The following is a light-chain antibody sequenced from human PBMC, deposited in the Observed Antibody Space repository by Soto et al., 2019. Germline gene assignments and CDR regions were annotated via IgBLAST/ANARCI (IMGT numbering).Light chain of an antibody. Sequence: EIVFTHSAGTLSLSPGERATLSCRASQIVRSKVAWYQQKPGQAPRLLIYGSSTRATGIPDRFRGSGSGTEYTLTISSLQSEDFAVYYCQQYNSWPPITFGQGTRLEIK. CDR1: QIVRSK. J-gene: IGKJ5*01. CDR3: QQYNSWPPIT. V-gene: IGKV3-15*01. CDR2: GSS.